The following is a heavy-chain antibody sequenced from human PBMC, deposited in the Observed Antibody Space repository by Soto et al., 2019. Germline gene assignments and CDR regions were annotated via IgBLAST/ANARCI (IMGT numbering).Heavy chain of an antibody. J-gene: IGHJ6*03. CDR3: ARRNYDILTGYYGLSDYYYYYYMDV. Sequence: GESLKISCQGSGYRFTSYWIGWVRQMPGKGLEWMGIIYPGDSDTRYSPSFQGQITISADKSISTAYLQWSSLKASDTAMYYCARRNYDILTGYYGLSDYYYYYYMDVWGKGTTVTVSS. V-gene: IGHV5-51*01. D-gene: IGHD3-9*01. CDR1: GYRFTSYW. CDR2: IYPGDSDT.